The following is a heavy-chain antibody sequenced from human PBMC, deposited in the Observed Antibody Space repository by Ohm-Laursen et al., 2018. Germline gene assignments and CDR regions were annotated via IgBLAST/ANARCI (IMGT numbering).Heavy chain of an antibody. D-gene: IGHD1-26*01. Sequence: SLRLSCAASGFTFDNYAMHWVRQAPGKGLEWVSGISWNSGSIGYADSVKGRFTISRDNAKNSLYLQMNSLRAEDTAVYYCARVVGAIPDYWGQGTLVTVSS. CDR1: GFTFDNYA. V-gene: IGHV3-9*01. CDR2: ISWNSGSI. J-gene: IGHJ4*02. CDR3: ARVVGAIPDY.